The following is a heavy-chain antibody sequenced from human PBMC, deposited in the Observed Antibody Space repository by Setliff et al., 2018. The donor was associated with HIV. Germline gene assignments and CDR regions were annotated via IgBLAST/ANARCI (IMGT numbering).Heavy chain of an antibody. CDR1: GGTFSSYA. V-gene: IGHV7-4-1*02. CDR3: ARDRYGASFDS. J-gene: IGHJ6*03. CDR2: INTVTGNP. D-gene: IGHD3-16*02. Sequence: ASVKVSCKASGGTFSSYAISWVRQAPGQGLEWMGWINTVTGNPTYAQGFTGRFVFSLDTSVSTAYLQISSLEAEDTALYYCARDRYGASFDSWGKGTTVTVS.